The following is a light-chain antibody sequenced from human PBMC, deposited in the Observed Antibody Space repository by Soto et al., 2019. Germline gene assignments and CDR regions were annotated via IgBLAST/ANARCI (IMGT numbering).Light chain of an antibody. CDR1: YTDVGDYNY. CDR2: EVS. V-gene: IGLV2-14*01. Sequence: QSVLTQPASVSGSPGQSITISCTGTYTDVGDYNYVSWYQHRPDYSPKLIIFEVSNRPSGVSDRFSGSKSGITASLTISGLQAEDEADYYCASYTSITTLYVFGTGTKVTVL. J-gene: IGLJ1*01. CDR3: ASYTSITTLYV.